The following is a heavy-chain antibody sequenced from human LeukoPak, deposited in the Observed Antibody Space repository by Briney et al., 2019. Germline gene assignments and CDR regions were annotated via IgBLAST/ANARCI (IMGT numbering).Heavy chain of an antibody. CDR2: INHSGST. V-gene: IGHV4-34*01. D-gene: IGHD6-13*01. J-gene: IGHJ4*02. CDR1: GGSFSGYY. Sequence: SETLSLTCAVYGGSFSGYYWSWIRQPPGKGVEWIGEINHSGSTNYNPSLKSRVTISVDTSKNQFSLKLSSVTAADTAVYYCARSYSSSLHDYWGQGTLVTVSS. CDR3: ARSYSSSLHDY.